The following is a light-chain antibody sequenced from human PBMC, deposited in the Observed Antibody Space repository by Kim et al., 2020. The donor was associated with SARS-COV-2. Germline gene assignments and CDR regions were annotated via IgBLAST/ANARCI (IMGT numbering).Light chain of an antibody. CDR2: GAS. V-gene: IGKV3-11*01. CDR1: QNIDTY. J-gene: IGKJ4*01. Sequence: SPGERATLSCRASQNIDTYLAWYQQRPGQAPRLLVYGASNRATGVPDRFSGSGSGTDFTLTISSLEPEDFSIYYCQQRNSWPPAVTFGGGTKLEIK. CDR3: QQRNSWPPAVT.